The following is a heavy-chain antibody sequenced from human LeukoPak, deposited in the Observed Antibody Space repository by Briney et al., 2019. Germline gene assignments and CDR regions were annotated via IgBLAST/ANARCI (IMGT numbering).Heavy chain of an antibody. Sequence: PGGSLRLSCAASGSTFSSYSMNWVRQAPGKGLEWVSYITSSSSTIYYADSVKGRFTISRDNARNSLYLQMNSLRAEDTAVYYCARGYDSSGYYPDYWGQGTLVTVSS. CDR3: ARGYDSSGYYPDY. J-gene: IGHJ4*02. CDR2: ITSSSSTI. CDR1: GSTFSSYS. V-gene: IGHV3-48*01. D-gene: IGHD3-22*01.